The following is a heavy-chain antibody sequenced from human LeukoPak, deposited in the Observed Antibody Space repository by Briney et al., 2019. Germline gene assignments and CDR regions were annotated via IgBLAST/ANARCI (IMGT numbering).Heavy chain of an antibody. V-gene: IGHV1-2*06. Sequence: GASVKVSCKASGYTFTGYYMHWVRQAPGQGLEWMGRINPNSGGTNYAQKFQGRVTMTRDTSISTAYMELSRLRSDDTAVYYCARGKDYYDSSGYYGGEGFDYWGQGTLVTVSS. CDR3: ARGKDYYDSSGYYGGEGFDY. CDR1: GYTFTGYY. J-gene: IGHJ4*02. CDR2: INPNSGGT. D-gene: IGHD3-22*01.